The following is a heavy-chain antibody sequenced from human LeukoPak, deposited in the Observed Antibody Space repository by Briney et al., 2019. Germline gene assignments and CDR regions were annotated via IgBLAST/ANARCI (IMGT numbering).Heavy chain of an antibody. V-gene: IGHV5-51*01. D-gene: IGHD3-10*01. CDR3: ATHSMVRGVIALDY. CDR2: IYPGDSDT. J-gene: IGHJ4*02. CDR1: GYSFTCYW. Sequence: GESLKISCKGSGYSFTCYWIGWVRQMPGKGLEWMGIIYPGDSDTRYSPSFQGQVTISADTSISTAYLQWSSLKASDTAMYSCATHSMVRGVIALDYWGQGTLVTVSS.